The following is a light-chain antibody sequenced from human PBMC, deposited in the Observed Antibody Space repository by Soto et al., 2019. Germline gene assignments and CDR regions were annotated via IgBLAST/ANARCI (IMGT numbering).Light chain of an antibody. J-gene: IGKJ1*01. V-gene: IGKV1-5*01. CDR2: DAS. CDR3: QQYNTFWT. CDR1: QSISSW. Sequence: DIQMTQSPSTLSASVGDRVTITCRASQSISSWLAWYQQKPGQAPKLLIYDASNLESGVPSRFSGSGSGTDFTLTISSLQPDDFATYYCQQYNTFWTFGQGTKVEIK.